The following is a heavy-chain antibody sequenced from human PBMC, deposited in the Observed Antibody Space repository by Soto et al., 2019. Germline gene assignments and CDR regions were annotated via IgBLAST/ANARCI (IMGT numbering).Heavy chain of an antibody. V-gene: IGHV3-23*01. CDR1: GFTFRNYA. CDR2: ISVSGGTT. J-gene: IGHJ4*02. Sequence: GGSLRLSCVASGFTFRNYAMSWVRQAPGKGLEWVSTISVSGGTTHYADSVKGRITISRDNSKNTVYLQMNSLRAEDTALYYCAKGLYYYDSSGYRLFDYWGQGALVTVSS. D-gene: IGHD3-22*01. CDR3: AKGLYYYDSSGYRLFDY.